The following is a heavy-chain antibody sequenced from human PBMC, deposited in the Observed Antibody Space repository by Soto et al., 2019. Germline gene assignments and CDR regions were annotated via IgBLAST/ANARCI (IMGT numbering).Heavy chain of an antibody. D-gene: IGHD1-1*01. CDR3: ARDLGSTNYYFDY. CDR1: GFTFSNYG. Sequence: QVQLVESGGGVVQPGRSLRLSCVVSGFTFSNYGMHWVRQAPGKGLEWVALIWYNGSKKYYADFVKGRFTITRDDSKNTLYLHMNSLRDEDTAVYYCARDLGSTNYYFDYWGQGTLVIVSS. CDR2: IWYNGSKK. V-gene: IGHV3-33*01. J-gene: IGHJ4*02.